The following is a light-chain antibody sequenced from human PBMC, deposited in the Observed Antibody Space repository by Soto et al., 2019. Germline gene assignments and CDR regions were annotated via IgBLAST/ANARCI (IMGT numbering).Light chain of an antibody. CDR3: QPYASGPQT. CDR2: GVS. Sequence: VMTQSPATLSVSPGERGILSCMASQSVSNSLAWYQQRPGQAPRLLIYGVSTRATGVPARFSGSGFGTRFTLTINSRQSDDFAVYYCQPYASGPQTVGQGTKVEIK. J-gene: IGKJ1*01. V-gene: IGKV3-15*01. CDR1: QSVSNS.